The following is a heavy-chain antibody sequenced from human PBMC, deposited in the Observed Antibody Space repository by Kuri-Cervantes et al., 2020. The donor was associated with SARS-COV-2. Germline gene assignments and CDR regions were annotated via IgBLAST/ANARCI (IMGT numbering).Heavy chain of an antibody. J-gene: IGHJ4*02. Sequence: GESLKISCAASGFTFSSYAMSWVRQAPGKGLEWVSSISSSSSYIYYADSVKGRFTISRDNAKNSLYLQMNSLRAEDTALYYCAKDILPYSSSFDYWGQGTLVTVSS. V-gene: IGHV3-21*04. CDR1: GFTFSSYA. CDR3: AKDILPYSSSFDY. CDR2: ISSSSSYI. D-gene: IGHD6-13*01.